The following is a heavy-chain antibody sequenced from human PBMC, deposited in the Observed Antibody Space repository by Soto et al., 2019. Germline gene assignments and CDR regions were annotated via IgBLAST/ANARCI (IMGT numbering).Heavy chain of an antibody. CDR3: AKRSNAFDN. CDR1: GFTLSGDG. Sequence: EVQLLESGGGLVQPGGSLRLSCAASGFTLSGDGMSWVRQAPGKGLEWVSDISGSGDHIFYADSVKGRFTISRDNSKNTLYLQMNSLRAEDTAVYYCAKRSNAFDNWGQGTLVTVSS. CDR2: ISGSGDHI. J-gene: IGHJ4*02. V-gene: IGHV3-23*01.